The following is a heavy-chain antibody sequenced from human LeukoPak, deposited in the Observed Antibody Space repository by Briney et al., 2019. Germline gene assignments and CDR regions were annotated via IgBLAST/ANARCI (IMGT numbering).Heavy chain of an antibody. J-gene: IGHJ4*02. CDR3: AKGLELRPGVFDY. V-gene: IGHV3-23*01. CDR2: ISGSGGST. CDR1: GFTFSSYA. Sequence: GGSLRPSCAASGFTFSSYAMSWVRQAPGKGLEWVSAISGSGGSTYYADSVKGRFTISRDNSKNTLYLQMNSLRAEDTAVYYCAKGLELRPGVFDYWGQGTLVTVSS. D-gene: IGHD4-11*01.